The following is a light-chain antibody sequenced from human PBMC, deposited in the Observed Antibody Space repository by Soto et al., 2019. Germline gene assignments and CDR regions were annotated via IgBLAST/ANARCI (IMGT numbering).Light chain of an antibody. CDR1: QSISSY. CDR2: KAS. V-gene: IGKV1-5*03. J-gene: IGKJ1*01. CDR3: QQYNSYPGT. Sequence: DIQMTQSPSTLSASVGDRVTITCRASQSISSYLAWYQQKPGKAPKLLICKASSLESGVPSRFSGSGSGTEFTLTISSLQPDDFATYYCQQYNSYPGTFGQGTKVEIK.